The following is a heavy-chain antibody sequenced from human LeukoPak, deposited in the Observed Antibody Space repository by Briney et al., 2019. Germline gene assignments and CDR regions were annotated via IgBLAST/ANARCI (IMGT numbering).Heavy chain of an antibody. CDR3: AKRQGAELTDWYFDF. J-gene: IGHJ2*01. Sequence: PGGSLRLSCAASGFTFSSYAMSWVRQAPGKGLEWVSAISGSGGSTYYADSVKGRFTISRDNSKNTLYLQMTSLRAEDTAVFFCAKRQGAELTDWYFDFWGRGTLVTVSS. CDR2: ISGSGGST. V-gene: IGHV3-23*01. CDR1: GFTFSSYA. D-gene: IGHD1-26*01.